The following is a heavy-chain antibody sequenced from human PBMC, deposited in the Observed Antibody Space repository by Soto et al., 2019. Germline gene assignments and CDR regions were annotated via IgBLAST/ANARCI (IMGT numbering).Heavy chain of an antibody. J-gene: IGHJ6*02. V-gene: IGHV1-3*01. CDR2: INAGNGNT. Sequence: GASVKVSCKASGYTFTSYAMHWVRQAPGQRLEWMGWINAGNGNTKYSQKFQGRVTITRDTSASTAYMELSSLRSEDTAVYYCAMGATGYYYYYGMDVWGQGTTVTVS. CDR1: GYTFTSYA. CDR3: AMGATGYYYYYGMDV. D-gene: IGHD1-26*01.